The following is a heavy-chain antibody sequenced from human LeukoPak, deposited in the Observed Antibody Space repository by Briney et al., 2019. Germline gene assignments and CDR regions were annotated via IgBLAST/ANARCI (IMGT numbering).Heavy chain of an antibody. CDR3: ARETMATMNILGY. V-gene: IGHV1-18*01. CDR2: ISAYNGNT. CDR1: GYTFTSYG. J-gene: IGHJ4*02. D-gene: IGHD5-24*01. Sequence: VASVKVSCKASGYTFTSYGISWVRQAPGQGLEWMGWISAYNGNTNYAQKLQGRVTMTTDTSTSTVYMELSSLRSEDTAVYYCARETMATMNILGYRGQGTLVTVSS.